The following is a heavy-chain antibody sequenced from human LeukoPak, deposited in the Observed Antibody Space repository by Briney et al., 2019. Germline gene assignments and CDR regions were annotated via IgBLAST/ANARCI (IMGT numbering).Heavy chain of an antibody. CDR1: GYTFTGYY. V-gene: IGHV1-2*06. CDR3: ARVRRSGSYPSY. Sequence: ASVKVSCKASGYTFTGYYMHWVRQAPGQGLEWMGRINPNSGGTNYAQKFQGRVTMTRDTSISTAYMELSRLRSDDTAVYYCARVRRSGSYPSYWGQGTLVTVSS. J-gene: IGHJ4*02. D-gene: IGHD1-26*01. CDR2: INPNSGGT.